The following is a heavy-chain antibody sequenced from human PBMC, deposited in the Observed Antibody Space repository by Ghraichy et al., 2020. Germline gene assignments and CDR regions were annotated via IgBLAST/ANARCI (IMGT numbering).Heavy chain of an antibody. CDR1: GGSVSSGSYY. CDR2: IYYSGRT. J-gene: IGHJ4*02. Sequence: SETLSLTCTVSGGSVSSGSYYWSWIRQPPGKGLEWIWYIYYSGRTNYNPSLKSRVTISVDTSKNQFSLKLSSLTAADSAVYYCARVVRIAAAGSPDYWGQGTLVTVSS. D-gene: IGHD6-13*01. CDR3: ARVVRIAAAGSPDY. V-gene: IGHV4-61*01.